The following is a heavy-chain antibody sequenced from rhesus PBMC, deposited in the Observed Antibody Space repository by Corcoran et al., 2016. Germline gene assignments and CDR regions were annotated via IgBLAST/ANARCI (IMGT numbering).Heavy chain of an antibody. V-gene: IGHV4-65*01. Sequence: QVQLQESGPGLVKPSETLSLTCAVSGGSVSSSNWWSWIRQPPGKGLEWIGYISGSSGSTYYHPSLKSRVTISTDTSKNQFSLKLSSVTAADTAVYYCARDLTSGSYYFDYWGQGVLVTVSS. CDR1: GGSVSSSNW. CDR3: ARDLTSGSYYFDY. J-gene: IGHJ4*01. D-gene: IGHD3-16*01. CDR2: ISGSSGST.